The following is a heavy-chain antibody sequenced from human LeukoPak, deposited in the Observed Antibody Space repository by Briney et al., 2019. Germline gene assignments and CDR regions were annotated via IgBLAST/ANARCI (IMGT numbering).Heavy chain of an antibody. Sequence: ASVKVSCKASGYTFTSYGISWVRQAPGQGLEWMGWISAYNSNTNYAQKLQGRVTMTTDTSTSTAYMELRSLRSDDTAVYYCARDPSYYDILTGYSRPNPFDYWGQGTLVTVSS. J-gene: IGHJ4*02. CDR3: ARDPSYYDILTGYSRPNPFDY. V-gene: IGHV1-18*01. CDR2: ISAYNSNT. CDR1: GYTFTSYG. D-gene: IGHD3-9*01.